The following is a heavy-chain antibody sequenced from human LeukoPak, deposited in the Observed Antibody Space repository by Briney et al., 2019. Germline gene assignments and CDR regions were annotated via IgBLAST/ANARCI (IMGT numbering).Heavy chain of an antibody. CDR2: INPNSGGT. V-gene: IGHV1-2*02. D-gene: IGHD2-2*01. J-gene: IGHJ3*02. CDR3: ARIYCSSTSCYPHDAFDI. CDR1: GYTFTGYY. Sequence: ASVKVSCKASGYTFTGYYMHWVRQAPGQGLEWMGWINPNSGGTSYAQKFQGRVTMTRDTSISTAYLELSRLRSDDTAVYYCARIYCSSTSCYPHDAFDIWGQGTMVTVSS.